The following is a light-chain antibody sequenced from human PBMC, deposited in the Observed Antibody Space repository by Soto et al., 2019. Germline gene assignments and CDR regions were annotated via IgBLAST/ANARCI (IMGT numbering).Light chain of an antibody. Sequence: QSARTQPPSASGSPGQSVTISCSGTSSDVGAYKYVSWYQQYPGKAPKLMIYEVTKRPSGVPDRFSGSKSGNTASLIVSGLQAEDEADYYCTSYVGNDIWVFGGGTKLTVL. CDR2: EVT. J-gene: IGLJ3*02. CDR3: TSYVGNDIWV. V-gene: IGLV2-8*01. CDR1: SSDVGAYKY.